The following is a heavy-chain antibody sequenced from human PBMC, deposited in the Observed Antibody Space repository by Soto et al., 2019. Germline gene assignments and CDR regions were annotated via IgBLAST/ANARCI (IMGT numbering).Heavy chain of an antibody. CDR2: ISYSGSTI. V-gene: IGHV3-48*03. CDR1: GFTFSSYE. CDR3: ETTYGIAVAGNN. J-gene: IGHJ4*02. D-gene: IGHD6-19*01. Sequence: GGSLRLSCVASGFTFSSYEMNWVRQAPGKGLEWVSYISYSGSTIHYADSVKGRFTISRDNAKSSLYLQMNSLRAEDTAVYYCETTYGIAVAGNNWGQGTLVTVSS.